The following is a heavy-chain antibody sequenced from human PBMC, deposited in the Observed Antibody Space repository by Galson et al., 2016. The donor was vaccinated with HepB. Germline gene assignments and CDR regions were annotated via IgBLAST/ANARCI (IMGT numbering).Heavy chain of an antibody. D-gene: IGHD2-21*02. Sequence: SLRLSCAASGFTFSDYSMSWVRQAPGKGLEWVSFITGRSYPYKHYADSVRGRFTISRDDAKNSLFLQMNSLRAEDAAVYYCAKDLHHIVLVTAVNPADEYFQHWGQGTLVTVSS. CDR2: ITGRSYPYK. CDR1: GFTFSDYS. J-gene: IGHJ1*01. V-gene: IGHV3-21*01. CDR3: AKDLHHIVLVTAVNPADEYFQH.